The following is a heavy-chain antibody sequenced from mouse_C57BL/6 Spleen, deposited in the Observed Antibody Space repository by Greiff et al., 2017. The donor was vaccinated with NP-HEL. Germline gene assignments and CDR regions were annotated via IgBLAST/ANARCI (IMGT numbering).Heavy chain of an antibody. CDR1: GYAFSSSW. Sequence: VKVVESGPELVKPGASVKISCKASGYAFSSSWMNWVKQRPGKGLEWIGRSYPGDGDTNYNGKFKGKATLTADKSSSTAYMQLSSLTSEDSAVYFCSRRDYGSSYAMDYWGQGTSVTVAS. V-gene: IGHV1-82*01. CDR3: SRRDYGSSYAMDY. D-gene: IGHD1-1*01. J-gene: IGHJ4*01. CDR2: SYPGDGDT.